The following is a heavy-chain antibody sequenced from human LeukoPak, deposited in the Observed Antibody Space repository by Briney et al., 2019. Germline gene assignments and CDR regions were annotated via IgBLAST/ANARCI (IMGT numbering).Heavy chain of an antibody. V-gene: IGHV4-59*08. D-gene: IGHD1-26*01. Sequence: NPSETLSLTCTVSGGSISSYCWSWIRQPPGKGLEWIGYIYYRGSTNYNPSLKSRVTISVDTSKNRFSLSLSSVTATDTAVYYCARRSGSYHQLDYWGQGTLVTVSS. J-gene: IGHJ4*02. CDR3: ARRSGSYHQLDY. CDR1: GGSISSYC. CDR2: IYYRGST.